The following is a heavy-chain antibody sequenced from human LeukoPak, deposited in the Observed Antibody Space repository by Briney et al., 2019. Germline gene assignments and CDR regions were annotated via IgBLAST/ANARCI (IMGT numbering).Heavy chain of an antibody. Sequence: GASVKVSCKVSGYTLTGLSMHWVRQAPGKGLEWMGGFDPEDGETIYAQKFQGRVTMTEDTSTDTAYMELSSLRSEDTAVYYCATGSKGSYYYDSSTYDYWGQGTLVTVSS. D-gene: IGHD3-22*01. CDR3: ATGSKGSYYYDSSTYDY. J-gene: IGHJ4*02. V-gene: IGHV1-24*01. CDR1: GYTLTGLS. CDR2: FDPEDGET.